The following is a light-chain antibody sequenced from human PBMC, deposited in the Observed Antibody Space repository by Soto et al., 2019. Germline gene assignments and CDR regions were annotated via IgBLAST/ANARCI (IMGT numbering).Light chain of an antibody. V-gene: IGKV1-5*03. CDR3: QQYNNYWT. Sequence: DIQMTQSPSTLSASVGDRDTITCRASQSISYWLAWYQQKPGKDPNLLIYKASSVESGVPSRFSGSGSGTEFTLTISSLQPDDFAAYYCQQYNNYWTCGQGTKVEIK. J-gene: IGKJ1*01. CDR1: QSISYW. CDR2: KAS.